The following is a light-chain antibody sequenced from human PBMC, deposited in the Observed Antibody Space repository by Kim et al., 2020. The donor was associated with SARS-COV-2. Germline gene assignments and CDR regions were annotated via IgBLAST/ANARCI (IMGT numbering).Light chain of an antibody. J-gene: IGLJ2*01. Sequence: SVATPFTGTSRDFGGYNCVSWYHQHPGKAPKLMIYELDKRPSGVPDRFSGSKSGNTASLTVSGLQAEDEADYYCSSYAGSNNVLFGGGTQLTVL. CDR3: SSYAGSNNVL. CDR2: ELD. CDR1: SRDFGGYNC. V-gene: IGLV2-8*01.